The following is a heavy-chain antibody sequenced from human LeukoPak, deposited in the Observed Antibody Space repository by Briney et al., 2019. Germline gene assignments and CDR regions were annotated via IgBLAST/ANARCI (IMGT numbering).Heavy chain of an antibody. CDR2: ISYDGSNK. D-gene: IGHD1-26*01. CDR3: AREGGRPTSTRSYDHMDV. V-gene: IGHV3-30*03. J-gene: IGHJ6*03. CDR1: GLTFSSYG. Sequence: PGGSLRLSCAASGLTFSSYGMHWVRQAPGKGLEWVAVISYDGSNKYYADSVKGRFTISRDNSKNTLYLQMNSLRAEDTAVYYCAREGGRPTSTRSYDHMDVWGKGTTVTVSS.